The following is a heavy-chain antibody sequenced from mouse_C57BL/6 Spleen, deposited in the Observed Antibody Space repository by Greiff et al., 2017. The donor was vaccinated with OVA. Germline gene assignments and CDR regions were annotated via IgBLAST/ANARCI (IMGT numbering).Heavy chain of an antibody. D-gene: IGHD1-1*01. Sequence: QVQLQQSGPELVKPGASVKLSCKASGYTFTSYDINWVKQRPGQGLEWIGWIYPRDGSTKYNEKFKGKATLTVDTSSSTAYLELHSLTSEDSAVYFCASRDYYGSSYGYFDVWGTGTTVTVSS. CDR2: IYPRDGST. CDR1: GYTFTSYD. V-gene: IGHV1-85*01. CDR3: ASRDYYGSSYGYFDV. J-gene: IGHJ1*03.